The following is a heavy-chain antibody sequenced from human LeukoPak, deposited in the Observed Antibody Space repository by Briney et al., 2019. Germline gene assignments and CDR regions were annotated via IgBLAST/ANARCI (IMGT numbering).Heavy chain of an antibody. J-gene: IGHJ4*02. CDR2: IYWDDDR. Sequence: GPTLVNPTHTLTLTCTFSGFSLNTRGVGVGWIRQPPVSVLAWLALIYWDDDRRFSPSRTSRLTITKDTSKNQVILTMTNMDPVDTATYFCAHRKNYYDSSVFDNWGQGTLVTVSS. CDR3: AHRKNYYDSSVFDN. D-gene: IGHD3-22*01. CDR1: GFSLNTRGVG. V-gene: IGHV2-5*02.